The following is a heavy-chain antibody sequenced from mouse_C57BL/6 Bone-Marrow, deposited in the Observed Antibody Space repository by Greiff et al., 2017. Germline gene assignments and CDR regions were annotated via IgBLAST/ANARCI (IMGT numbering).Heavy chain of an antibody. Sequence: VQLQQSGAELVKPGASVKMSCKASGYTFTTYPIEWMKQNHGKSLEWIGNFHPYNDDTKYNEKFKGKATLTVEKSSNTVYLELSRLTSEDSAVYYCARRSTFFYYFDYWGQGTTLTVSS. CDR3: ARRSTFFYYFDY. V-gene: IGHV1-47*01. CDR1: GYTFTTYP. D-gene: IGHD5-1*01. J-gene: IGHJ2*01. CDR2: FHPYNDDT.